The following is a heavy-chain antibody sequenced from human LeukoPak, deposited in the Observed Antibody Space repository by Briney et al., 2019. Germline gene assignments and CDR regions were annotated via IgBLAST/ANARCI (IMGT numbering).Heavy chain of an antibody. CDR3: ARAGRSPGSIDY. D-gene: IGHD3-10*01. V-gene: IGHV3-23*01. CDR1: GFTFSSYA. Sequence: GGSLRLSCAASGFTFSSYAMSWVRQAPGKGLEWVSAISGSGGSTYYADSVKGRFTISRDNSRNTLYLQMNSLRAEDTAVYYCARAGRSPGSIDYWGQGTLVTVSS. CDR2: ISGSGGST. J-gene: IGHJ4*02.